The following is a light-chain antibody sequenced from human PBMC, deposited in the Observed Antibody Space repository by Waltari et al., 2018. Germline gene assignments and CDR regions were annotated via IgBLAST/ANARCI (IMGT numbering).Light chain of an antibody. Sequence: SSELTQYPAVSVALGQTVRITCQGDSLRTYYVSWFHQKPGQAPALVIYGKNNRPSGIPDRFSASSSGSTASLTIIGAQAEDEADYYCHSRDSSGDVVIGGGTKLTVV. CDR3: HSRDSSGDVV. CDR2: GKN. J-gene: IGLJ2*01. CDR1: SLRTYY. V-gene: IGLV3-19*01.